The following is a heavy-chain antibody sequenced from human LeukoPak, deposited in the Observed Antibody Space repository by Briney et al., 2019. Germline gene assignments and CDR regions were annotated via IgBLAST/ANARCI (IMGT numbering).Heavy chain of an antibody. D-gene: IGHD3-9*01. Sequence: GGSLRLSCEVSGFTFSSYWMTWVRLAPGKGLEWVANINEDGSESKYVDSVKGRFTISRDNAKNSLFLHMSSLRVEDTAVYYCATTVFTGYEYWGQGTQVTVSS. CDR2: INEDGSES. CDR3: ATTVFTGYEY. J-gene: IGHJ4*02. CDR1: GFTFSSYW. V-gene: IGHV3-7*01.